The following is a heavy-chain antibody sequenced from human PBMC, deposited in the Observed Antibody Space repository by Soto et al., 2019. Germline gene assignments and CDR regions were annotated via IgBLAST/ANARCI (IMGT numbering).Heavy chain of an antibody. CDR3: ARHDYYDFWSGYYGYFDY. J-gene: IGHJ4*02. Sequence: PSETLSLTCTVSGGSISSRSYYWGWIRQPPGKGLEGIGSLYYSGSTYFNPSLKSRVTISVDTSKNQFSLKLSSVTAADTAVYYCARHDYYDFWSGYYGYFDYWGQGTLVTVSS. D-gene: IGHD3-3*01. CDR1: GGSISSRSYY. V-gene: IGHV4-39*01. CDR2: LYYSGST.